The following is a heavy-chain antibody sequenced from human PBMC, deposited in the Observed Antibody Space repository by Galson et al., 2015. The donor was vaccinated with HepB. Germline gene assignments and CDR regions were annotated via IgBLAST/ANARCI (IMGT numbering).Heavy chain of an antibody. D-gene: IGHD6-13*01. Sequence: SVKVSCKASGGTFSSYAISWVRQAPGQGLEWMGGIIPIFGTANYAQKFQGRVTITADESTSTAYMELSSLRSEDTAAYYCARQDAAAALGWFDPWGQGTLVTVSS. CDR2: IIPIFGTA. CDR1: GGTFSSYA. V-gene: IGHV1-69*13. CDR3: ARQDAAAALGWFDP. J-gene: IGHJ5*02.